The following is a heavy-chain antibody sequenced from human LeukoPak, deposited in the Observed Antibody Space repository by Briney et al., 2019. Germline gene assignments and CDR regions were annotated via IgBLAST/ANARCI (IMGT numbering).Heavy chain of an antibody. CDR3: AKERLGGNYGDYAVDY. CDR1: GFTFTSYA. Sequence: GGSLRLSCAASGFTFTSYAMSWVRQAPGKGLEWVSSVSGSGDGTYYADSVKGRFTISRDNSKKTLDLHMDSLRAEDTAVYYCAKERLGGNYGDYAVDYWGQGTMVAVSS. J-gene: IGHJ4*02. D-gene: IGHD4-17*01. V-gene: IGHV3-23*01. CDR2: VSGSGDGT.